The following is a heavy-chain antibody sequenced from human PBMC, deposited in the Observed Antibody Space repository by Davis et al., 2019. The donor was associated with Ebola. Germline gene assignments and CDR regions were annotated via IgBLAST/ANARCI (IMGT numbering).Heavy chain of an antibody. CDR2: TYNTVVP. CDR1: GGSISSYY. CDR3: ARAYSTSWFFYFDY. Sequence: SETLSLTCSVSGGSISSYYWSWIRQPPGKGLEWIGHTYNTVVPDYNPSLKSRVTISLDKSTNQFSLRLTSVTAADTAIYYCARAYSTSWFFYFDYWGPGALVTVSS. V-gene: IGHV4-59*01. D-gene: IGHD2-2*01. J-gene: IGHJ4*02.